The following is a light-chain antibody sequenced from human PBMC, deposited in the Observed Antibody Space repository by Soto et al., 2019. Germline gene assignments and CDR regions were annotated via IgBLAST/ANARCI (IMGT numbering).Light chain of an antibody. CDR2: KAS. Sequence: DIQMTQSPSTLSASVGDRVTITCRASQSISSWLAWYQQKPGKAPKLLIYKASSLESGVPSRFSGSGSGTEFTLTISSLQPDAFATYYCQQYNSYSGETFGQGTKVEIK. J-gene: IGKJ1*01. CDR1: QSISSW. CDR3: QQYNSYSGET. V-gene: IGKV1-5*03.